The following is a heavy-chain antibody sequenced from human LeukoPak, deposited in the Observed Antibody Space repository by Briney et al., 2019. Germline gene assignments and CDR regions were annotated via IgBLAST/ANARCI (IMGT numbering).Heavy chain of an antibody. CDR1: GGSISSYY. Sequence: PSETLSLTCTVSGGSISSYYWSWIRQPPGKGLEWIGEINHSGSTNYNPSLKSRVTISVDTSKNQFSLKLSSVTAADTAVYYCARVSPRGGSISDYWGQGTLVTVSS. D-gene: IGHD3-10*01. CDR2: INHSGST. V-gene: IGHV4-34*01. J-gene: IGHJ4*02. CDR3: ARVSPRGGSISDY.